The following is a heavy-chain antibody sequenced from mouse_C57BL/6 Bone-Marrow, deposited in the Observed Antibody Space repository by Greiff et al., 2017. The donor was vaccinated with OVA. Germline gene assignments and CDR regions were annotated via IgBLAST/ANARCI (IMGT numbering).Heavy chain of an antibody. CDR2: IYPRSGNP. D-gene: IGHD3-2*02. V-gene: IGHV1-81*01. CDR1: GYTFTSYG. Sequence: QVQLKESGAELARPGASVKLSCKASGYTFTSYGISWVKQSTGQGLAWIGEIYPRSGNPSYHETFKGTATLTADKSSSTAYMELRSLTSEDAAVDFGAREGQLRPVDYWGQGTTLTVSS. J-gene: IGHJ2*01. CDR3: AREGQLRPVDY.